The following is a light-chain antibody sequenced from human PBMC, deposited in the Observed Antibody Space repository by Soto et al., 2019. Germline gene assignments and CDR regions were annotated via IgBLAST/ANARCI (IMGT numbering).Light chain of an antibody. Sequence: DIQMTQSPSTVSAPVGEAVTIICRPSQSIRTGLAWYQQKPGKAPNLLIYDASTLESGGPSGFSGSGSGTEFTLTISSLQPDDSATYYCQQYNSYPYTFGQGTKLEIK. CDR3: QQYNSYPYT. CDR2: DAS. CDR1: QSIRTG. J-gene: IGKJ2*01. V-gene: IGKV1-5*02.